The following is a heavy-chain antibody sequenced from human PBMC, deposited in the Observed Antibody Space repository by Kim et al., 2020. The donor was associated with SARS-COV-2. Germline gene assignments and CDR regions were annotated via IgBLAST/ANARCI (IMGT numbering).Heavy chain of an antibody. Sequence: YSPSFQGQVTISADKSISTAYLQWSSLKASDTAMYYCARQNGDYGVAFDIWGQGTMVTVSS. J-gene: IGHJ3*02. CDR3: ARQNGDYGVAFDI. D-gene: IGHD4-17*01. V-gene: IGHV5-51*01.